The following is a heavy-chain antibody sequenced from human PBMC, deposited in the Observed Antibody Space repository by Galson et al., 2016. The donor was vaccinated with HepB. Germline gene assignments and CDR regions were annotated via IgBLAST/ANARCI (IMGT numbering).Heavy chain of an antibody. V-gene: IGHV3-15*01. CDR1: GFTFTNAW. J-gene: IGHJ4*02. D-gene: IGHD6-19*01. Sequence: SLRLSCAASGFTFTNAWMSWVRQAPGKGPEWVGRIKSKTDGGTTDYAAPVKGRFTISRDDSKNTLYVQMNSLKTEDTAVYYCSTDQDRWIAVAGRDYWGQGTLVTVSS. CDR3: STDQDRWIAVAGRDY. CDR2: IKSKTDGGTT.